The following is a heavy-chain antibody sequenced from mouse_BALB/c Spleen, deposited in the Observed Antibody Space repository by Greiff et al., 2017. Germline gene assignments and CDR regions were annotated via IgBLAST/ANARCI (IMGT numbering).Heavy chain of an antibody. CDR1: GFNITDYY. CDR3: ARPITTEVATDY. Sequence: EVQLQQSGAELVRPGALVKLSCKASGFNITDYYMHWVKQRPEQGLEWIGWIDPENGNTIYDPKFQGKASITADTSSNTAYLQLSSLTSEDTAVYYCARPITTEVATDYWGQGTTLTVSS. CDR2: IDPENGNT. D-gene: IGHD1-1*01. J-gene: IGHJ2*01. V-gene: IGHV14-1*02.